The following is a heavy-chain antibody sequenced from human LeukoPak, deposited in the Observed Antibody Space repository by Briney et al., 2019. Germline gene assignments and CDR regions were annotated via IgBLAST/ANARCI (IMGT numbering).Heavy chain of an antibody. D-gene: IGHD2-2*02. CDR2: INPNSGNT. J-gene: IGHJ6*03. V-gene: IGHV1-8*03. CDR1: GYTFTRYD. CDR3: ARVGCSDTSCYTYYYYYMDV. Sequence: ASVKVSYKASGYTFTRYDITWVRQATGQGLEWMGWINPNSGNTGYAQKFQGRVTITRNSSISTAYMEVSSLRSEDTAVYYCARVGCSDTSCYTYYYYYMDVWVKGTTVTVSS.